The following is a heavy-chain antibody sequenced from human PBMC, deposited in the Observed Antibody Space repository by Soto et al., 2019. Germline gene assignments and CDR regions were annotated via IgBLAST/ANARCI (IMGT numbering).Heavy chain of an antibody. CDR2: IYHSGIS. Sequence: SGTLSLTCAVSGGSISSGYSWSWIRQPPGKGLEWIGYIYHSGISYYNPSLKSRVTISVDRSKNQFSLKLSSVTAADTAVYYCARGYCSITSCSNWLDPWGQGTLVTVS. J-gene: IGHJ5*02. CDR3: ARGYCSITSCSNWLDP. CDR1: GGSISSGYS. D-gene: IGHD2-2*01. V-gene: IGHV4-30-2*01.